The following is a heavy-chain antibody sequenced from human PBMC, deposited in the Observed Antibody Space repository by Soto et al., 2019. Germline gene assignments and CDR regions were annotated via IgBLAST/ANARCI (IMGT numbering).Heavy chain of an antibody. CDR3: AKDTTVVVPDASYGMDV. CDR1: GYTFTSQS. J-gene: IGHJ6*02. Sequence: GASVKVSCKPSGYTFTSQSLHWVRQAPGQRLEWMGWINAGNGNTKYSQKFQGRATITRDTSASTAYMELSSLRAEDTAVYYCAKDTTVVVPDASYGMDVWGQGTTVTVSS. V-gene: IGHV1-3*01. CDR2: INAGNGNT. D-gene: IGHD2-2*01.